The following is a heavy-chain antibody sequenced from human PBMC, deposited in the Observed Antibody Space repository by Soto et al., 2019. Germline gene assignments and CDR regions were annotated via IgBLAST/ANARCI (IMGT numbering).Heavy chain of an antibody. CDR2: IIPILGIA. J-gene: IGHJ4*02. CDR3: ARAGCSSTSCAIDY. D-gene: IGHD2-2*01. CDR1: GGTFSSYT. V-gene: IGHV1-69*02. Sequence: QVQLVQSGAEVKKPGSSVKVSCKASGGTFSSYTISWVRQAPGQGLEWMGRIIPILGIANYAQKFQGRVTITAAKSTSTAYMELSSLRSEDTVVYYCARAGCSSTSCAIDYWGQGTLVTVSS.